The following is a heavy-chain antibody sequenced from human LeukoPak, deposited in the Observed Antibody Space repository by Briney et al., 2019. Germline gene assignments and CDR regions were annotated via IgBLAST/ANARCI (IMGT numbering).Heavy chain of an antibody. CDR2: ISGSAYNT. Sequence: GGSLRLSCAASGFTFSNYAMTWVRQAPGKGLEWVSAISGSAYNTYYADSVKGRFTISRDNPKNTLYLQMNSLRVEDTAVYYCWYYDSSGYYRSHAFDIWGQGTMVTVSS. V-gene: IGHV3-23*01. CDR3: WYYDSSGYYRSHAFDI. D-gene: IGHD3-22*01. CDR1: GFTFSNYA. J-gene: IGHJ3*02.